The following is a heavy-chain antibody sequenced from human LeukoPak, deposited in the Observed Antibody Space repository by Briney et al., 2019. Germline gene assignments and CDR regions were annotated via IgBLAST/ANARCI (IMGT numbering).Heavy chain of an antibody. CDR3: AKGSSADLLWFGESLDY. D-gene: IGHD3-10*01. V-gene: IGHV3-30*02. J-gene: IGHJ4*02. CDR1: GFTFSSDA. Sequence: GGSLRLSCVASGFTFSSDAMHWVRQAPGKGLEWVAFIRYDGRNKYYADSVKGRFTISRDNSKNTQSLQMNSLRAEDTAVYYCAKGSSADLLWFGESLDYWGQGTLVTVSS. CDR2: IRYDGRNK.